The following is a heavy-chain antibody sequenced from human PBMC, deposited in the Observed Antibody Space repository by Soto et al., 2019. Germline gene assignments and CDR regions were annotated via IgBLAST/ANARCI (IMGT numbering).Heavy chain of an antibody. J-gene: IGHJ6*03. Sequence: GGSLRLSCAASGFTFSSYGMHWVRQAPGKGLEWVAVIWYDGSNKYYADSVKGRFTISRDNSKNTLYLQMSSLRAEDTAVYYCARAGNCSGGSCYWVYYYYYYMDVWGKGTTVTVSS. CDR2: IWYDGSNK. CDR1: GFTFSSYG. V-gene: IGHV3-33*01. CDR3: ARAGNCSGGSCYWVYYYYYYMDV. D-gene: IGHD2-15*01.